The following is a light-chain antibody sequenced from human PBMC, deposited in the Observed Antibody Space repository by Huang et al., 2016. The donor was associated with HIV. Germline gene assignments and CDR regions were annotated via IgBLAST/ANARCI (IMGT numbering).Light chain of an antibody. CDR1: QSVSSD. CDR3: QQYNKWPHT. J-gene: IGKJ2*01. CDR2: GAS. V-gene: IGKV3D-15*01. Sequence: EIVVTQSPATLSVSPGGRATLSCRASQSVSSDLAWYQQKPGQSPSLLMYGASTRATGFPARFSGSGSGTEFTLTISSLQSEDFAVYYCQQYNKWPHTFGQGTKLEI.